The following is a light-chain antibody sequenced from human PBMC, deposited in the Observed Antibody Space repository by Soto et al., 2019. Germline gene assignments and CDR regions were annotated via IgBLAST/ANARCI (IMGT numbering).Light chain of an antibody. J-gene: IGLJ1*01. CDR2: EVS. CDR3: NSYVXGSNX. V-gene: IGLV2-8*01. CDR1: SSDVGKYDY. Sequence: QSVLTQPPSASGSPGQSVTISCTGTSSDVGKYDYVSWFQHHPGKAPKLIIYEVSKRPSGVPDRFSGSKSGSTASLTVSGLQTEDEADYYCNSYVXGSNXFGTGTKVTV.